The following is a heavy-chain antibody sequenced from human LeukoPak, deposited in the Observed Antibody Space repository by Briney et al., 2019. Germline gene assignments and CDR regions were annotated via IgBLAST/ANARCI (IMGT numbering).Heavy chain of an antibody. CDR1: GFTFSSYW. CDR3: ARGDYDFWSGSKNI. Sequence: GGSLRLSCAASGFTFSSYWMHWVRQAPGKGLVWVSRINSDGSSTSYADSMKGRFTISRDNAKNTLYLQMNSLRAEDTAVYYCARGDYDFWSGSKNIWGQGTLVTVSS. J-gene: IGHJ4*02. V-gene: IGHV3-74*01. CDR2: INSDGSST. D-gene: IGHD3-3*01.